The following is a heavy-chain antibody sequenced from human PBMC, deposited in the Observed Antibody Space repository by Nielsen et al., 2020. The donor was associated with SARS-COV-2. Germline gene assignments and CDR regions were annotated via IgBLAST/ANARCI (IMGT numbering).Heavy chain of an antibody. CDR2: ISWHSGSI. CDR3: AKGQQVLLWYGEPLFDS. D-gene: IGHD3-10*01. CDR1: GFTFDDYA. V-gene: IGHV3-9*01. J-gene: IGHJ4*02. Sequence: GGSLRLSCAASGFTFDDYAMHWVRQAPGKGLEWVSGISWHSGSIGYADSGKGRFTISRDNAKKTLNLQMSSLRVEDTAVYYCAKGQQVLLWYGEPLFDSWGQGTRVSVSS.